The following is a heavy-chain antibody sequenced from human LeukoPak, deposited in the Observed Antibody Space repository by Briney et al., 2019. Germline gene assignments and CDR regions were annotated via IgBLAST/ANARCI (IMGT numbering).Heavy chain of an antibody. V-gene: IGHV4-59*12. CDR2: IYYSGST. CDR1: GGSISSYY. J-gene: IGHJ5*02. Sequence: SETLSLTCTVSGGSISSYYWSRIRQPPGKGLEWIGYIYYSGSTNYNPSLKSRVTMSVDTSKNQFSLKLSSVTAADTAVYYCASSDYIDWFDPWGQGTLVTVSS. D-gene: IGHD4-11*01. CDR3: ASSDYIDWFDP.